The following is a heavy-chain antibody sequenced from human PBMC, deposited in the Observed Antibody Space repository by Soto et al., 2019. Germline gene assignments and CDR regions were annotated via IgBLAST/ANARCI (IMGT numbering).Heavy chain of an antibody. J-gene: IGHJ4*02. CDR2: ISGSGGST. CDR1: GFTFSSYA. D-gene: IGHD5-12*01. V-gene: IGHV3-23*01. CDR3: AKGDIVATITAFLDY. Sequence: GGSLRLSCAASGFTFSSYAMSWVRQAPGKGLEWVSAISGSGGSTYYADSVKGRFTISRENSKNTLYLQMNSLRAEDTAVYYCAKGDIVATITAFLDYWGQGTLVTVSS.